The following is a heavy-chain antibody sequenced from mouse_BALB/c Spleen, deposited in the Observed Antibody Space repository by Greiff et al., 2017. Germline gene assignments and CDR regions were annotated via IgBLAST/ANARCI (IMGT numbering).Heavy chain of an antibody. D-gene: IGHD2-3*01. Sequence: EVNLVESGGGLVKPGGSLKLSCAASGFTFSSYAMSWVRQTPEKRLEWVATISSGGSYTYYPDSVKGRFTISRDNAKNTLYLQMSSLRSEDTAMYYCARGIYDGYYVGYFDYWGQGTTLTVSS. J-gene: IGHJ2*01. CDR1: GFTFSSYA. CDR2: ISSGGSYT. CDR3: ARGIYDGYYVGYFDY. V-gene: IGHV5-9-3*01.